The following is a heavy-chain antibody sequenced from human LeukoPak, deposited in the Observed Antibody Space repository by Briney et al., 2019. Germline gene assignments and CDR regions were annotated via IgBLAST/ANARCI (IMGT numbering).Heavy chain of an antibody. D-gene: IGHD3-10*01. Sequence: VASVKVSCKASGYIFTSYGISWVRQAPGQGLEWMGWISAYNGNTNYAQKLQGRVTMTTDTSTSTAYMELRSLRSDDTAVCYCARVGKYGSGSYVHFGYWGQGTLVTVPS. J-gene: IGHJ4*02. CDR3: ARVGKYGSGSYVHFGY. V-gene: IGHV1-18*01. CDR1: GYIFTSYG. CDR2: ISAYNGNT.